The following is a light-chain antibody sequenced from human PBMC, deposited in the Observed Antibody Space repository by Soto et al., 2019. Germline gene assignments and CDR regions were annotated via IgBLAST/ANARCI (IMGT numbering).Light chain of an antibody. CDR2: DVS. CDR1: QSVSGNS. J-gene: IGKJ5*01. V-gene: IGKV3-20*01. Sequence: EIVLPQSPGTLSLSPGERATLSCRASQSVSGNSLAWYQQKPGQAPSLLIYDVSTRATGIPERFSGSGSGTDFTLTINRLEPEDFAVYYCQKYGTSLPITFDQATRLDTK. CDR3: QKYGTSLPIT.